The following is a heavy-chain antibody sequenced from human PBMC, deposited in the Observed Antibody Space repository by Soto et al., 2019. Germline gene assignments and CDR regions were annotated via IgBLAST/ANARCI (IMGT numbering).Heavy chain of an antibody. V-gene: IGHV3-48*01. D-gene: IGHD3-3*01. J-gene: IGHJ6*03. CDR1: GFTFNRFG. CDR3: ASRPLLSGLSDYYYMDV. CDR2: ISSASSTT. Sequence: EEHLVESGGALVQPGGSLRLSCAASGFTFNRFGMNWVRQAPGKGLEWISYISSASSTTQYAESVKGRFTISRDNVRDSLYLPMSSLTVEDMAVYYCASRPLLSGLSDYYYMDVWGKGTTVTVSS.